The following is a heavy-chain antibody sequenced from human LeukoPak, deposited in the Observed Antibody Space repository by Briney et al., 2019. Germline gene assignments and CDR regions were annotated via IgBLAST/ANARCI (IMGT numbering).Heavy chain of an antibody. Sequence: GGSLRLSCAASGFTFSSYAMHWVRQAPGKGLEWVAVISYDESNKYYADSVKGRFTISRDNSKNTLYLQMNSLRAEDTAVYYCARSPVSDYWGQGTLVTVSS. J-gene: IGHJ4*02. CDR1: GFTFSSYA. V-gene: IGHV3-30*04. CDR3: ARSPVSDY. CDR2: ISYDESNK.